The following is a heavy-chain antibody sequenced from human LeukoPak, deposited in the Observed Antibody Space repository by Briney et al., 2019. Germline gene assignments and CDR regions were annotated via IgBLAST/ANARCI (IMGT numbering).Heavy chain of an antibody. CDR1: GFTFSDYY. D-gene: IGHD3-22*01. J-gene: IGHJ4*02. CDR3: AKDPTDFDSSGQTYFDY. Sequence: GGSLRLSCAAFGFTFSDYYMSWIRQAPGKGLEWVSAISTSGGRTFYADSVKGRFTISRDNSKNTLYLQMNSLKAEDTAIYYCAKDPTDFDSSGQTYFDYWGQGTLVTVSS. V-gene: IGHV3-23*01. CDR2: ISTSGGRT.